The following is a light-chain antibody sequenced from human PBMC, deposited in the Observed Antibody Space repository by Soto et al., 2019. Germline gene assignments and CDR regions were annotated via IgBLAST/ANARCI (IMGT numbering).Light chain of an antibody. CDR2: DVS. CDR3: SSYTSSSTPLYV. Sequence: QSALTQPASVSGSPGQSITISCTGTSSDVGGYNYVSWYQQHPGKAPKLMIYDVSNRPSGVSNGFSGSKSGNTASLTISGLQAEDEADYYCSSYTSSSTPLYVFGTGTKVTVL. CDR1: SSDVGGYNY. J-gene: IGLJ1*01. V-gene: IGLV2-14*01.